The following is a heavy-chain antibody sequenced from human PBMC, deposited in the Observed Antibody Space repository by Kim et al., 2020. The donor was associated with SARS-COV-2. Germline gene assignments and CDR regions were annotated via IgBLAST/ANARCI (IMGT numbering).Heavy chain of an antibody. CDR2: IYYSGST. CDR1: GGSISSSSYY. CDR3: ARSIQLGDLDY. D-gene: IGHD6-13*01. J-gene: IGHJ4*02. V-gene: IGHV4-39*01. Sequence: SETLSLTCTVSGGSISSSSYYWGWIRQPPGKGLEWIGSIYYSGSTYYNPSLKSRVTISVDTSKNQFSLKLSSVTAADTAVYYCARSIQLGDLDYWGQGT.